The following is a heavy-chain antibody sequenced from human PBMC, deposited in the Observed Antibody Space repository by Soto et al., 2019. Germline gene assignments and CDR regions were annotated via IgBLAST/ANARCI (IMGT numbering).Heavy chain of an antibody. CDR1: GFTFEDYY. Sequence: QVQLVESGGGLVKPGGSLRLSCAASGFTFEDYYMTWIRQVPERGLEWLSYIGSSGTYTKYSDSVKGRFTISRDNAKNSLYLQMDSLRVEDTGIYYCARGLGGSFYIDYWGHGTLVTVSS. CDR2: IGSSGTYT. J-gene: IGHJ4*01. D-gene: IGHD3-10*01. CDR3: ARGLGGSFYIDY. V-gene: IGHV3-11*06.